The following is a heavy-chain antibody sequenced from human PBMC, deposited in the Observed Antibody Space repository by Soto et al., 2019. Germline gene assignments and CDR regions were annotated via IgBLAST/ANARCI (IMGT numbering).Heavy chain of an antibody. CDR2: IKQDGSEK. D-gene: IGHD2-21*01. V-gene: IGHV3-7*01. CDR3: ARSLWPHEALFGY. Sequence: GGSLRLSCAASGFTFSSYWMSWVRQAPGKGLEWVANIKQDGSEKYYVDSVKGRFTISRDNAKNSLYLQMNSLRAEDTAVYYCARSLWPHEALFGYWGQGTLVTVSS. CDR1: GFTFSSYW. J-gene: IGHJ4*02.